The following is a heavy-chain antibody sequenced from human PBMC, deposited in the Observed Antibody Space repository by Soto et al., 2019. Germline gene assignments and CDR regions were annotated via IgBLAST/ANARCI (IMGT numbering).Heavy chain of an antibody. CDR2: IYYSGST. Sequence: ASETLSPTCTVSGGSISSFYWSWVRQPPGKGLEWIGDIYYSGSTNYNPSLKSRVTISVDTSKNQFSLKLSSVTAADTAVYYCARAWGWYSSGWYDYYYGMDVWGQGTTVTVSS. J-gene: IGHJ6*02. D-gene: IGHD6-19*01. CDR1: GGSISSFY. CDR3: ARAWGWYSSGWYDYYYGMDV. V-gene: IGHV4-59*01.